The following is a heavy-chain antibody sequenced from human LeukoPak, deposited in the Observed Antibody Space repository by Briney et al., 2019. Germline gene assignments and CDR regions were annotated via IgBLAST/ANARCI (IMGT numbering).Heavy chain of an antibody. CDR1: GFSFNRYG. D-gene: IGHD6-19*01. V-gene: IGHV3-30*18. Sequence: GGSLRLSCAASGFSFNRYGMSWVRQAPGKGLEWVAVISYDGSNKYYADSVKGRFTISRDNSKNTLYLQMNSLRAEGTAVYYCAKDRDSSGWYIDRHWGQGTLVTVSS. CDR2: ISYDGSNK. CDR3: AKDRDSSGWYIDRH. J-gene: IGHJ4*02.